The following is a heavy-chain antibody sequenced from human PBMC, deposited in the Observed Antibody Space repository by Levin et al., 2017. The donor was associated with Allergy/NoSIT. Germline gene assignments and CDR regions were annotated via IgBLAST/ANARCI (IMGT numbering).Heavy chain of an antibody. CDR2: IYPGDSDT. CDR3: ARGHSVGDMGQGYFDS. D-gene: IGHD3-16*01. V-gene: IGHV5-51*01. J-gene: IGHJ4*02. CDR1: GYSFTSYW. Sequence: GESLKISCKGSGYSFTSYWIGWVRQMPGKGLEYMGIIYPGDSDTRYRPSFQGQVTISADKSISTAYLQWSSLKASDTAMYYCARGHSVGDMGQGYFDSWGQGTLVTVSS.